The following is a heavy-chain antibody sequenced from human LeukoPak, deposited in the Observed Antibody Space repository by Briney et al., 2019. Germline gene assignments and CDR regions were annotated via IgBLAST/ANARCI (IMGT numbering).Heavy chain of an antibody. J-gene: IGHJ4*02. D-gene: IGHD3-22*01. V-gene: IGHV3-23*01. CDR1: GFTFSSYA. Sequence: GGSLRLSCAASGFTFSSYAMSWVRQAPGKGLEWVSGISGSGDNTYYADSVKGRFTLSSDNSKNTLYVQVNSLGTEDTAAYYCAKGSYYDSSGSFYFDYWGQGTLVTVSS. CDR2: ISGSGDNT. CDR3: AKGSYYDSSGSFYFDY.